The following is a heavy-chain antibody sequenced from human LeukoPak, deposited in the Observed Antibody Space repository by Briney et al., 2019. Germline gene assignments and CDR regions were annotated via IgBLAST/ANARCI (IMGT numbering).Heavy chain of an antibody. CDR1: GGSFSGYY. D-gene: IGHD3-10*01. V-gene: IGHV4-34*01. J-gene: IGHJ6*03. Sequence: SETLSLTCAVYGGSFSGYYWSWIRQPPGKGLEWIGEINHSGSTNYKPSLKRRVTISVDTSKHQFSLKLSSVTGADTAVYYCARHSLLRGGSGSYQYYYYSYMDVWGKEATVTISS. CDR3: ARHSLLRGGSGSYQYYYYSYMDV. CDR2: INHSGST.